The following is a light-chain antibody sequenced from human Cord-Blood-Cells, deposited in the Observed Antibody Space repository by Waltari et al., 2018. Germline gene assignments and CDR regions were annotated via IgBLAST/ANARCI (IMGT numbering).Light chain of an antibody. V-gene: IGKV1-39*01. CDR2: SAS. J-gene: IGKJ4*01. CDR1: QSLSSC. Sequence: IQMAQSPSPLSASVGGRVTLTRRASQSLSSCLNWYQQKAGKAPKLRIYSASSLQSGVPSRFSGSGSGTDFTLTISSLQPEDFATYYCQQSYSTPLTFGGGTKVEIK. CDR3: QQSYSTPLT.